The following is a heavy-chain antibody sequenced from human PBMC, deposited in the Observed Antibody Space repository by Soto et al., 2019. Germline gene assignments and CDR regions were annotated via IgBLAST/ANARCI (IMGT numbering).Heavy chain of an antibody. J-gene: IGHJ5*02. CDR1: GGSISSSSYF. Sequence: SETLSLTCSVSGGSISSSSYFWGWIRQPPGKGLEWIGSIYYSGSTYYNPSLKSRVTVSVDTSKNQFSLKLSSVTAADTAVYYCARVPGPWGQGTLVTVSS. CDR2: IYYSGST. D-gene: IGHD7-27*01. CDR3: ARVPGP. V-gene: IGHV4-39*07.